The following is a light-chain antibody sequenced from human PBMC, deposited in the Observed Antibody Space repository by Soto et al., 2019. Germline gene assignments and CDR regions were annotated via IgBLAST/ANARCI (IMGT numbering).Light chain of an antibody. CDR3: QQYNNWPPEET. Sequence: EIVMTQSPATLSVSPGERATLSCRASQSVSSNLAWYQQKPGQAPRLLIYGASTRATGIPARFSGSGSGTEFTLTMSSLQSEDFAVYYCQQYNNWPPEETFGQGTKVEIK. V-gene: IGKV3-15*01. CDR1: QSVSSN. CDR2: GAS. J-gene: IGKJ1*01.